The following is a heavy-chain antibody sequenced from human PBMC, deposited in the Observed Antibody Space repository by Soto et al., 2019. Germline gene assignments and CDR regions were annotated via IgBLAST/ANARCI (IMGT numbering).Heavy chain of an antibody. D-gene: IGHD6-19*01. CDR1: GFPFDRYA. CDR3: AKGRIAVAAGAFDS. V-gene: IGHV3-33*03. J-gene: IGHJ3*01. CDR2: MWYDGSNT. Sequence: QVHLAESGGGVVQPGTSLRLSCAASGFPFDRYAMHWVRQAPGKGLEWVAAMWYDGSNTYYGESVKGRFLISRETSKHTVYPEMNSLTAEATAVYFCAKGRIAVAAGAFDSWGPGTRVIVSS.